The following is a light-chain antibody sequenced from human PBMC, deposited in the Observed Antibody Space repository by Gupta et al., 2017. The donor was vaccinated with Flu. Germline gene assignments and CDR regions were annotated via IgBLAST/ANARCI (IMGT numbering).Light chain of an antibody. CDR3: QSYDSNNGGVV. CDR2: EDH. CDR1: SASIASNY. Sequence: TSSCTRSSASIASNYVQWSQQRPGSAPTTVIYEDHQRPSGVPDRFSGSIDSSSNSASLTISGLQTEDEADYYCQSYDSNNGGVVFGGGTKLTVL. V-gene: IGLV6-57*03. J-gene: IGLJ3*02.